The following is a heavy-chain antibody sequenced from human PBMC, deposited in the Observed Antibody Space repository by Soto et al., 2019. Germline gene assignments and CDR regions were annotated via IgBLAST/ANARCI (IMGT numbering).Heavy chain of an antibody. D-gene: IGHD2-2*01. V-gene: IGHV3-30*18. Sequence: QVQLVESGGGVVQPGRSLRLSCAASGFIFNTYDMHWVRQAPGKGLEWVAVISYDGSNKYYADSVKVRLTITRDNSKKMLYLQMNSLRPEDTAVYYCAKGQHCSSTSCYFYYYGMDVWGQGTKVAVSS. CDR3: AKGQHCSSTSCYFYYYGMDV. J-gene: IGHJ6*02. CDR1: GFIFNTYD. CDR2: ISYDGSNK.